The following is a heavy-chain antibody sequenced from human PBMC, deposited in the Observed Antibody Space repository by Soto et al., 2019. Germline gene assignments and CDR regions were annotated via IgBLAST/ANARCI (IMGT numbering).Heavy chain of an antibody. CDR2: ISYDGATK. J-gene: IGHJ6*02. Sequence: HVQLVESGGGVVHPGTSLRLSCEVSGLTFNTSGMHWVRQVPGRGLEWVAVISYDGATKSYGDNLKGRFTVSRDNSKNTLFLYINTLRAADTAVYYCATKARMTNKLYYGMDVWGHGPTVTVSS. CDR1: GLTFNTSG. D-gene: IGHD3-10*01. CDR3: ATKARMTNKLYYGMDV. V-gene: IGHV3-30*03.